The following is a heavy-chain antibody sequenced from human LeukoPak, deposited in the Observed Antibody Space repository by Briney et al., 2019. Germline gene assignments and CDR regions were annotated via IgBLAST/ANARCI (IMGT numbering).Heavy chain of an antibody. CDR2: ISGSGGNT. V-gene: IGHV3-23*01. CDR3: AKYPASGGYFDY. CDR1: GFTFSTYS. Sequence: GGSLRLSCAASGFTFSTYSMSWVRQAPGKGLEWVSGISGSGGNTYYADSVKGRFTISGDNSKNTLYLQMNSLRAEDTAIFYCAKYPASGGYFDYWGQGTPVTVSS. J-gene: IGHJ4*02. D-gene: IGHD6-13*01.